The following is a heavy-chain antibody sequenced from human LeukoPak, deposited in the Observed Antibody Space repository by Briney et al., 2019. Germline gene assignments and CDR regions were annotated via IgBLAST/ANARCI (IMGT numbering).Heavy chain of an antibody. Sequence: GGSLRLSCVASGFTFSNYAMTWVRQAPGKGLEWVSTISGSGGTTNYADSVKGRFTISRDSSKSTLYLQMNSLRAEDTAVYYCAKDHYDSSGYYYGFNYWGQGTLVTVSS. D-gene: IGHD3-22*01. CDR1: GFTFSNYA. J-gene: IGHJ4*02. V-gene: IGHV3-23*01. CDR2: ISGSGGTT. CDR3: AKDHYDSSGYYYGFNY.